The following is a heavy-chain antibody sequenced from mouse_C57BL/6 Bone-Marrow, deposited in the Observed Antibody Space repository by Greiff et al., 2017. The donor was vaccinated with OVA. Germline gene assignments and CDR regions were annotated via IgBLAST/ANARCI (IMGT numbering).Heavy chain of an antibody. Sequence: QVQLKESGAELAKPGASVKLSCKASGYTFTSYWMHWVKQRPGQGLEWIGYINPSSGYTKYNQKFKDKATFTADTSSNTAYMQLSSLTTEDSAIYYCARSYYCGRGYYDYWGQGTTLTVSS. J-gene: IGHJ2*01. V-gene: IGHV1-7*01. CDR2: INPSSGYT. CDR1: GYTFTSYW. D-gene: IGHD1-1*01. CDR3: ARSYYCGRGYYDY.